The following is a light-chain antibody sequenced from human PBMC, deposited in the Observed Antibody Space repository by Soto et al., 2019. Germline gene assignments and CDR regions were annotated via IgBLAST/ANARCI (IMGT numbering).Light chain of an antibody. CDR2: WAS. CDR1: QSVLSSSNNKNY. CDR3: QQYYSSPYT. J-gene: IGKJ2*01. Sequence: DIVMTQSPDSLAVSLGERATINCKSSQSVLSSSNNKNYLAWYQQKPGQPPKLLIYWASTRESGVPDRFSGSGSGTDFTLTNSSLQAEDEAVYFCQQYYSSPYTFGQGTKLEIK. V-gene: IGKV4-1*01.